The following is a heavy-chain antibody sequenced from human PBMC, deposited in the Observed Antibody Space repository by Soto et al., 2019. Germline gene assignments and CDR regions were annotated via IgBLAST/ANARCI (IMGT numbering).Heavy chain of an antibody. Sequence: QELLVQSGAEVKKPGASVRVSCRASGYTFTGYHIHWVRQAPGHGLEWMGWLNPYSGATNFAQKFQGRVTLTRDTSVTTTYTEISRLRPDDTAVYYCAKKATSSSGDWFDPWGQGTLVTVSS. V-gene: IGHV1-2*02. CDR1: GYTFTGYH. CDR3: AKKATSSSGDWFDP. J-gene: IGHJ5*02. CDR2: LNPYSGAT. D-gene: IGHD6-6*01.